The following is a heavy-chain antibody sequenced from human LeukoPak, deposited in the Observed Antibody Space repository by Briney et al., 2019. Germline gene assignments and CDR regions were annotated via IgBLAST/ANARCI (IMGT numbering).Heavy chain of an antibody. CDR2: ISGSGGST. Sequence: GGSLRLSCAASGFTFSSYAMSWVRQAPGKGLEWVSAISGSGGSTYYADSVKGRFTISRDNSKNTPYLQMNSLRAEDTAVYYCAKLTGEYYYDSSGYPNWGQGTLVTVSS. D-gene: IGHD3-22*01. CDR3: AKLTGEYYYDSSGYPN. J-gene: IGHJ4*02. CDR1: GFTFSSYA. V-gene: IGHV3-23*01.